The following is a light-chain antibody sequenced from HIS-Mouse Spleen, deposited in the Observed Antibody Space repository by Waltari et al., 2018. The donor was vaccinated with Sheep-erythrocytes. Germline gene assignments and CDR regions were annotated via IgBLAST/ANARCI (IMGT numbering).Light chain of an antibody. Sequence: QSVLTQPPSASGTPGQRVTISCSGTSSNIGRNYVYWYQQLPGTAPKLLIHRNNQRRSGVPDRVSGSKSGSSASLAISGRRSEDEADYYCAAWDDILSGNWVFGGGTKLTVL. CDR1: SSNIGRNY. V-gene: IGLV1-47*01. CDR2: RNN. J-gene: IGLJ3*02. CDR3: AAWDDILSGNWV.